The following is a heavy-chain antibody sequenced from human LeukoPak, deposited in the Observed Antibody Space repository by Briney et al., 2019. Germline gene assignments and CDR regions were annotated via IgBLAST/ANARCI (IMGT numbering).Heavy chain of an antibody. D-gene: IGHD3-16*02. CDR2: IYRDGST. J-gene: IGHJ3*02. CDR1: GLTVSSSY. Sequence: PGGSLRLSCAASGLTVSSSYMSWVRQAPGKGLEWVSIIYRDGSTYYADSVQGRSTISRDSSKNTVYFQMNSLRAEDTAVNYCARTSYRAFDIWGQGTMVTVSS. V-gene: IGHV3-53*01. CDR3: ARTSYRAFDI.